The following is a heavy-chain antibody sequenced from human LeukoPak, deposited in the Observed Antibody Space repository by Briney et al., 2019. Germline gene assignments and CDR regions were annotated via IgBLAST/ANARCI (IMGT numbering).Heavy chain of an antibody. CDR1: GGSISSGGSY. Sequence: SETLSLTCTVSGGSISSGGSYWSWIRQHPGKGLEWIGYIYYSGSTYYNPSLKSRVTISVDTSKNQFSLKLSSVTAADTAVYYCARVWTEIDAFDIWGQGTMVTVSS. D-gene: IGHD3-10*01. V-gene: IGHV4-31*03. J-gene: IGHJ3*02. CDR2: IYYSGST. CDR3: ARVWTEIDAFDI.